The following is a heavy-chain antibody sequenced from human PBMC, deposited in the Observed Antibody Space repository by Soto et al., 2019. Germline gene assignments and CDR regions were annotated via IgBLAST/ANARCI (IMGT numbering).Heavy chain of an antibody. V-gene: IGHV4-34*01. Sequence: QVQLQQWGAGLLKPSETLSLTCAVSGGSFSGYYWSWIRQPPGKRLEWIGEINHSASTNYNPSLTVKGSLSVDTSNTQFTLKLRSVTAAATAVSYCASRNYYGSSCYYYVRPRGGAFDYWGHGTLVTVSS. CDR3: ASRNYYGSSCYYYVRPRGGAFDY. J-gene: IGHJ4*01. D-gene: IGHD3-22*01. CDR2: INHSAST. CDR1: GGSFSGYY.